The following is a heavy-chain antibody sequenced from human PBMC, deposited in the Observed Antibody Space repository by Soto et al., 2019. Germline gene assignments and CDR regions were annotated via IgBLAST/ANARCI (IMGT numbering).Heavy chain of an antibody. J-gene: IGHJ5*02. CDR1: GFTFSSYA. V-gene: IGHV3-23*01. D-gene: IGHD6-6*01. Sequence: EVQLLESGGGLVQPGGSLRLSCAASGFTFSSYAMSWVRQAPGKGLEWVSAISGSGGSTSYAQKFQGRVTMTRDTSTSTVYMELSSLRSEDTAVYYCARVRYSSSFSWFDPWGQGTLVTVSS. CDR3: ARVRYSSSFSWFDP. CDR2: ISGSGGST.